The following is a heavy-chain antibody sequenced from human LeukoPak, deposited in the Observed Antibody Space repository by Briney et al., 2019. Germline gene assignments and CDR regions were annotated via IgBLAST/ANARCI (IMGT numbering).Heavy chain of an antibody. CDR2: IYPGDSDT. D-gene: IGHD2-2*01. J-gene: IGHJ5*02. CDR1: GYSFTSYW. V-gene: IGHV5-51*01. CDR3: ARGSTSLANWFDP. Sequence: GESLKISCKGSGYSFTSYWIGWVRQMPGKGLEWMGIIYPGDSDTRYSPSFQGQVTISADKSISTAYLQWSSLKASDTAMYYCARGSTSLANWFDPWGQGALVTVSA.